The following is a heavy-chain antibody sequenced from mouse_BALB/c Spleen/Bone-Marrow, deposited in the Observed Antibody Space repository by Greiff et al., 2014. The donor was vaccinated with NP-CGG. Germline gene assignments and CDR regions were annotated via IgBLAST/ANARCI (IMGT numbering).Heavy chain of an antibody. CDR3: AKNLRGNYVRAMDY. CDR2: IWRGGST. CDR1: GFSLTSYG. D-gene: IGHD2-1*01. J-gene: IGHJ4*01. Sequence: VQLVESGPGLVQPSQSLSITCTVSGFSLTSYGVHWVRQSPGKGLEWLGVIWRGGSTDYNAAFMSRLSITKDNSKSQVFFKMNSLQADGTAIYYCAKNLRGNYVRAMDYWGQGTSVTVSS. V-gene: IGHV2-5*01.